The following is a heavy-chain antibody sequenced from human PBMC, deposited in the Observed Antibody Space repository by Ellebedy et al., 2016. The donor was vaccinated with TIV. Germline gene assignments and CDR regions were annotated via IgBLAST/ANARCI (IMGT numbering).Heavy chain of an antibody. CDR3: PIHLGLMGATILSYFDL. Sequence: SETLSLTCTVSGGSISSYYWSWIRQPPGKGLEWIGYIYYSGSTNYNPSLKSRVTISVDTSKNHFSLKLSSVTAADTAVYYCPIHLGLMGATILSYFDLWGRGTLVTVSS. D-gene: IGHD1-26*01. CDR1: GGSISSYY. J-gene: IGHJ2*01. V-gene: IGHV4-59*08. CDR2: IYYSGST.